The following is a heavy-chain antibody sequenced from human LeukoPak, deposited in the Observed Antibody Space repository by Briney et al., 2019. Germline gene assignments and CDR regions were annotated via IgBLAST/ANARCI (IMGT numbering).Heavy chain of an antibody. CDR2: ISSNSSTI. J-gene: IGHJ6*03. CDR1: GFTFSSYW. CDR3: AHSSSSFQGEASYYFYYMDV. D-gene: IGHD6-6*01. Sequence: GGSLKLSCAASGFTFSSYWMSWVRQAPGKGLEWISYISSNSSTIYYADSVKGRFTIYRDNSKHTLYLKVNSLRAEDTAVYYCAHSSSSFQGEASYYFYYMDVWGKGTTVTVSS. V-gene: IGHV3-48*01.